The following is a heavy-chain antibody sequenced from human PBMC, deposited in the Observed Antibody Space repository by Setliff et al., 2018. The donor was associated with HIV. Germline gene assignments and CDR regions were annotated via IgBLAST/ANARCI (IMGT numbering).Heavy chain of an antibody. Sequence: SETLSLTCTVSGGSIGGYYWSWVRQSPGKGLEWIGSSYYSSRTYYNPSLKNRVTISAGTSKNHLSLKLTSLTAADTAVYYCGRLETGPATSAYGPFNSWGQGKMVTVSS. D-gene: IGHD4-17*01. CDR2: SYYSSRT. CDR1: GGSIGGYY. V-gene: IGHV4-59*12. J-gene: IGHJ4*02. CDR3: GRLETGPATSAYGPFNS.